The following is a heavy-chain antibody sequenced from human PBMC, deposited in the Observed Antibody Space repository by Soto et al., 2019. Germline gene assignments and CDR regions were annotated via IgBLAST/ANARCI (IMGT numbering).Heavy chain of an antibody. V-gene: IGHV4-34*01. Sequence: SETLSLTCAVYGGSFSGYYWSWIRQPPGKGLEWIGEINHSGSTNYNPSLKSRVTISVDTSKNQFSLKLSSVTAADTAVYYCARELGGIYGSGSYYSPWGQEALVTVSS. CDR2: INHSGST. CDR1: GGSFSGYY. CDR3: ARELGGIYGSGSYYSP. D-gene: IGHD3-10*01. J-gene: IGHJ5*02.